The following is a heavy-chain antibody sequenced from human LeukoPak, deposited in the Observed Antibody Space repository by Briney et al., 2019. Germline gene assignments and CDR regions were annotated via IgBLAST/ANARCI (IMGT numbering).Heavy chain of an antibody. V-gene: IGHV3-7*03. CDR2: IKQDGSEK. J-gene: IGHJ4*02. CDR3: VRDGVPERWLHLGY. D-gene: IGHD5-24*01. CDR1: GSTFSSYW. Sequence: GGSLRLSCAASGSTFSSYWMSWVRQAPGKGLEWVANIKQDGSEKYYVDSVKGRFTISRDNGKNSLYLQMNSLRAEDTAVYYCVRDGVPERWLHLGYWGQGTLVTVSS.